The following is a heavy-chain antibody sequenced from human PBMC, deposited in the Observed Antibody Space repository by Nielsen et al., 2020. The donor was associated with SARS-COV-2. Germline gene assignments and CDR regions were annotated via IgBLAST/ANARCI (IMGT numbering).Heavy chain of an antibody. CDR1: GFTFSSYA. Sequence: GESLKISCAASGFTFSSYAMHWVRQAPGKGLGWVAVISYDGSNKYYADSVKGRLTISRDNSKNTLYLQMNSLRAEDTAVYYCARDIHCSSTSCYGMDVWGQGTTVTVSS. CDR2: ISYDGSNK. V-gene: IGHV3-30-3*01. J-gene: IGHJ6*02. D-gene: IGHD2-2*01. CDR3: ARDIHCSSTSCYGMDV.